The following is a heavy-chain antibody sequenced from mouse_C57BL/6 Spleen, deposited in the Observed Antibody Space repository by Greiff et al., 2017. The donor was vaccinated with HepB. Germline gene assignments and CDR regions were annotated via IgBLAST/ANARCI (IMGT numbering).Heavy chain of an antibody. Sequence: EVKLVESEGGLVQPGSSMKLSCTASGFTFSDYYMAWVRQVPEKGLEWVANINYDGSSTYYLDSLKSRFIISRDNAKNILYLQMSSLKSEATATYYCASYRGAMDYWGQGTSVTVSS. CDR1: GFTFSDYY. V-gene: IGHV5-16*01. J-gene: IGHJ4*01. D-gene: IGHD2-14*01. CDR2: INYDGSST. CDR3: ASYRGAMDY.